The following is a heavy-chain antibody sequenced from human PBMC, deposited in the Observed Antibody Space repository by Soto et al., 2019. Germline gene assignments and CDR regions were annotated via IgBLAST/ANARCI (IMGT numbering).Heavy chain of an antibody. Sequence: QVQVKESGPGLVKPSETLSLTCTVSGGSMSPYYWSWIRQPPGKGLEWIANIYYRGNTNYNPSFESRVPISIDTSKNQFSLKLISMTAADPAMYDCARHSKKTGDFDYYYGMDVWGQGTTVTVSS. J-gene: IGHJ6*02. D-gene: IGHD1-1*01. CDR1: GGSMSPYY. CDR2: IYYRGNT. V-gene: IGHV4-59*08. CDR3: ARHSKKTGDFDYYYGMDV.